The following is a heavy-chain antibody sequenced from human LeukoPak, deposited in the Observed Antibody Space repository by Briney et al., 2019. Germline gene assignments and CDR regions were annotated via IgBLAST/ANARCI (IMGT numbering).Heavy chain of an antibody. V-gene: IGHV1-46*03. CDR2: INPSGGST. CDR1: GYTFTSYY. D-gene: IGHD3-10*01. J-gene: IGHJ5*02. Sequence: ASVKVSCKASGYTFTSYYMHWVRQAPGQGLEWMGIINPSGGSTSYAQKFQGRVTMTRDTSTSIVYMELSSLRSEDTAVYYCARSMVRVPGDPWGQGTLVTVSS. CDR3: ARSMVRVPGDP.